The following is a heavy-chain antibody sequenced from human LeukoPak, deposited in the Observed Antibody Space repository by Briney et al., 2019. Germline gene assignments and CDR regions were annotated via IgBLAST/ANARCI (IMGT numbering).Heavy chain of an antibody. CDR2: ISSSGSTI. V-gene: IGHV3-48*03. J-gene: IGHJ4*02. CDR3: AREGTGGSGYDS. Sequence: GGPLRLSCAASGFTFSSYEMNWVRKAPGKGLDGVSYISSSGSTIYYAESVKGRFNISRDNAKNSLYLQMNSLRVEDRAVYYCAREGTGGSGYDSWGQGTLVTVSS. CDR1: GFTFSSYE. D-gene: IGHD5-12*01.